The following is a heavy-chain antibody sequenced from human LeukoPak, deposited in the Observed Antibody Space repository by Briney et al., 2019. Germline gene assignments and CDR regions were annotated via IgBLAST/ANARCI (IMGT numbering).Heavy chain of an antibody. CDR1: IGSISRYY. D-gene: IGHD1-26*01. CDR3: ARGSYSGSYYYFDY. V-gene: IGHV4-59*01. Sequence: PSETLSLTCTVSIGSISRYYWSWIRQPPGKGLEWIGYIYYSGSTNYNPSLKSRVTISVDTSKNQFSLKLSSVTAADTAVYYCARGSYSGSYYYFDYWGKGTLVTVSS. CDR2: IYYSGST. J-gene: IGHJ4*02.